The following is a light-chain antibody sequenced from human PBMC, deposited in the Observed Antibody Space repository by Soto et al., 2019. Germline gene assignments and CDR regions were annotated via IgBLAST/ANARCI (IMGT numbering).Light chain of an antibody. V-gene: IGKV3-20*01. CDR2: GAS. CDR1: QNVSSSS. J-gene: IGKJ1*01. Sequence: DIVLTQSPGTLSLSPGERATLSCRASQNVSSSSLAWYQQKPGQAPRLLIFGASTRAAGFPDRFSGSGSGTDFTLTISRLEPEDFAVYYCQQYGSSPRTFGQGTKVEIK. CDR3: QQYGSSPRT.